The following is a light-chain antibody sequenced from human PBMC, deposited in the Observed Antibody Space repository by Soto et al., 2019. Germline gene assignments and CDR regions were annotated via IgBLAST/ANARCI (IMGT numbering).Light chain of an antibody. J-gene: IGKJ5*01. CDR3: QQRINWPIT. Sequence: EIVLTQSPASLSLSPGEGATLSCRASQSISSQLAWYQQIPGQAPRLLIYDASNRATGIPARFSGSGSGTDFTLTISSLEPEDFAVYYCQQRINWPITFGQGTRLEIK. CDR2: DAS. CDR1: QSISSQ. V-gene: IGKV3-11*01.